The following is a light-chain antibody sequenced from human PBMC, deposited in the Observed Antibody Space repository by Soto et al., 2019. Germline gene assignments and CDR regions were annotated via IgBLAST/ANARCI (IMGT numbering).Light chain of an antibody. CDR3: QQYNNWPRT. CDR1: QSVSSS. V-gene: IGKV3-15*01. J-gene: IGKJ1*01. CDR2: GAS. Sequence: EIALTQCLPTLSVSPGARATRFCRASQSVSSSLAWYQQKPGQAPRLLIYGASTRATGSPTRFSGSGSGTEFTLTISSLQSEDFAVYYCQQYNNWPRTFGQGTKVDIK.